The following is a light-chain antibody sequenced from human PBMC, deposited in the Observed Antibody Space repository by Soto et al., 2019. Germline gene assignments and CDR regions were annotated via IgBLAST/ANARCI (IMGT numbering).Light chain of an antibody. J-gene: IGKJ1*01. Sequence: DIQMTQSPSTLSVSLGDRITITCRASEDIDTSLAWFQQRPGKAPKVLIAGASGLMNGVPSTFSGSGSGTEFALTISSEQPDDFATYFCQHYDTFSWTFGQGTKVEMK. V-gene: IGKV1-5*01. CDR2: GAS. CDR1: EDIDTS. CDR3: QHYDTFSWT.